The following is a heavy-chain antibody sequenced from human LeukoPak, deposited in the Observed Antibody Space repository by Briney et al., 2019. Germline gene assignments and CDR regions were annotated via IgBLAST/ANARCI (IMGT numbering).Heavy chain of an antibody. CDR1: GFTFDDYG. D-gene: IGHD3-16*01. J-gene: IGHJ4*02. Sequence: GGSLRLSCAASGFTFDDYGMSWVRQTPGKGLEWVSGINWNGDTTGYADSVKGRFTISRDNAKNSLFLQMNSLRAEDTALYYCARQTYDSDVDHWGQGTLVTVSS. CDR3: ARQTYDSDVDH. V-gene: IGHV3-20*04. CDR2: INWNGDTT.